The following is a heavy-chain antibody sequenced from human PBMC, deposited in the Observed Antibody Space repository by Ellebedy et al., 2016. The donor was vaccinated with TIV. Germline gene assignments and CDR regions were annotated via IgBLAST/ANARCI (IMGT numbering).Heavy chain of an antibody. CDR1: GGSISSSSYY. D-gene: IGHD3-22*01. V-gene: IGHV4-39*07. CDR2: IYYSGST. J-gene: IGHJ3*02. CDR3: ARLTYYYDSSGYSNAFDI. Sequence: SETLSLTXTVSGGSISSSSYYWGWIRQPPGKGLEWIGSIYYSGSTYYNPSLKSRVTISVDTSKNQFSLKLSSVTAADTAVYYCARLTYYYDSSGYSNAFDIWGQGTMVTVSS.